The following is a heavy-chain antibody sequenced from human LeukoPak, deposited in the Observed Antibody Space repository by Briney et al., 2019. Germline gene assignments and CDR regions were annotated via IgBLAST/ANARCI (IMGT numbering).Heavy chain of an antibody. CDR3: ASRWYFDL. V-gene: IGHV4-59*01. Sequence: SETLSLTCTVSAGSIGSYYWSWIRQPPGKGPEWIGYIYYSGSTNYNPSLRSRVTMSIDTSKNQFSLKLNSVTAADTAVYYCASRWYFDLWGRGTLVTVSS. J-gene: IGHJ2*01. CDR2: IYYSGST. CDR1: AGSIGSYY.